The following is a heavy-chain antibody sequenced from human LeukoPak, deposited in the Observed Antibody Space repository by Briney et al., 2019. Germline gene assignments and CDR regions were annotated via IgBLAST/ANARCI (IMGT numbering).Heavy chain of an antibody. CDR2: ISGSGGST. Sequence: GGSLRLSCAASGFTFSSYWMSWVRQAPGKGLEWVSAISGSGGSTYYADSVKGRFTISRDNSKNTLYLQMNSLRAGDTAVYYCAKDSDTAMVTRYFDYWGQGTLVTVSS. CDR3: AKDSDTAMVTRYFDY. D-gene: IGHD5-18*01. CDR1: GFTFSSYW. J-gene: IGHJ4*02. V-gene: IGHV3-23*01.